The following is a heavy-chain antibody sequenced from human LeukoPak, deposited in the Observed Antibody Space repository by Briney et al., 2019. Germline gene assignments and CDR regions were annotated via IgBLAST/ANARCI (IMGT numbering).Heavy chain of an antibody. J-gene: IGHJ4*02. V-gene: IGHV3-49*04. CDR3: TRENYDFWSGHDY. CDR2: IRSKAYGGTT. D-gene: IGHD3-3*01. Sequence: GGSLRLSCTASGFTFGDYAMSWVRQGPGKGLERVGFIRSKAYGGTTEYAASVKGRFTISRGDSKSIAYLQMNSLKTEDTAVYYCTRENYDFWSGHDYWGQGTLVTVSS. CDR1: GFTFGDYA.